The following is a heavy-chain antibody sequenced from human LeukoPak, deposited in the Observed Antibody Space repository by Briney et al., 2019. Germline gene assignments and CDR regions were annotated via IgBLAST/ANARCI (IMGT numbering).Heavy chain of an antibody. CDR2: IKQDGREK. D-gene: IGHD6-13*01. V-gene: IGHV3-7*01. Sequence: GGSLRLSCAASGFTLSSYWMGWVRQAPGKGLEWVANIKQDGREKYSVDSVKGRFTISRDNAKNSLYLQMNSLRAEDTAVYYCGREIGSCYRTGGGFDPWGREPLVTVS. J-gene: IGHJ5*02. CDR3: GREIGSCYRTGGGFDP. CDR1: GFTLSSYW.